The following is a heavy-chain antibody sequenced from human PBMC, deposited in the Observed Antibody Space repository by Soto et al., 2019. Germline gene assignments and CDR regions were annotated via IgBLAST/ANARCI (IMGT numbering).Heavy chain of an antibody. CDR2: VYYGGTA. J-gene: IGHJ4*02. D-gene: IGHD3-3*01. CDR1: GDSIRSYY. V-gene: IGHV4-59*01. CDR3: AGEGALATFGVV. Sequence: ASETLSLTCSVSGDSIRSYYWTWIRQPPGRGLEWIGYVYYGGTANYNPSLQSRVTISLDTSKNQFSLRLTSMTAADTAVYYCAGEGALATFGVVWGQGTRVTVSS.